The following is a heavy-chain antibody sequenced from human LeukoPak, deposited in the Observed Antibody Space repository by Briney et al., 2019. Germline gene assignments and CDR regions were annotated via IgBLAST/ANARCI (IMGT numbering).Heavy chain of an antibody. Sequence: PGGSLRLSCAASGFTFSSFWMSWVRQAPGKGLEWVANIKQDGSEKFYVDSVKGRFTISRDNAKNSLFLQMNSLRAEDTAVYYCATSTVVTDFDYWGQGTLVTVSS. CDR1: GFTFSSFW. CDR2: IKQDGSEK. J-gene: IGHJ4*02. D-gene: IGHD4-23*01. V-gene: IGHV3-7*01. CDR3: ATSTVVTDFDY.